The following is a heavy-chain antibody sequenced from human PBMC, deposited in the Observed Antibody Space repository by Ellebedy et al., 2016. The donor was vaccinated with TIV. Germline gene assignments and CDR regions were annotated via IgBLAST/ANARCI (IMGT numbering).Heavy chain of an antibody. V-gene: IGHV5-10-1*01. CDR1: GYSFTSYW. CDR3: ARRETKFWYFDL. D-gene: IGHD2-8*01. Sequence: GESLKISCKGSGYSFTSYWISWVRQMPGKGLEWMGRIDPSDSYTNYSPSFQGHVTISADKSISTAYLQWSSLKASDTAMYYCARRETKFWYFDLWGRGTLVTVSS. CDR2: IDPSDSYT. J-gene: IGHJ2*01.